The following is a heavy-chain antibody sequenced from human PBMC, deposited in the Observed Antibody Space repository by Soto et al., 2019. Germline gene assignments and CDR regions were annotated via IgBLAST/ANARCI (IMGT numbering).Heavy chain of an antibody. J-gene: IGHJ4*02. D-gene: IGHD2-8*01. Sequence: GGSLRLSCAASGLIFRNYKMHWVRQAPGKGLVWVSRINTDGSITDYADSVKGRFTVSRDNAKNTMYLQMNSLTADDTAVYYCARDTNGLHYWGQGTLVTVS. CDR3: ARDTNGLHY. CDR2: INTDGSIT. V-gene: IGHV3-74*01. CDR1: GLIFRNYK.